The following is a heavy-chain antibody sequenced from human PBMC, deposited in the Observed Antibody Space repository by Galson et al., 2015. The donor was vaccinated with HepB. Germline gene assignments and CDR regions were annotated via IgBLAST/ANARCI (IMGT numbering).Heavy chain of an antibody. CDR3: AREGMTAVTNFGY. D-gene: IGHD4-17*01. Sequence: SLRLSCAASGFTFSDYGMHWVRQAPGKGLEWLAVIRYDGSNKYYADSLKGRLTISRDNSKNTLYLQMNSLRAEDTAVYYCAREGMTAVTNFGYWGQGTLVTVSS. V-gene: IGHV3-33*01. CDR2: IRYDGSNK. J-gene: IGHJ4*02. CDR1: GFTFSDYG.